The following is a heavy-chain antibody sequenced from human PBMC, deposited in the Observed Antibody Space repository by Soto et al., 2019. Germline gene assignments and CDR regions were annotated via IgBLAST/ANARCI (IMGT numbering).Heavy chain of an antibody. CDR1: GYTFTGYY. D-gene: IGHD2-2*01. V-gene: IGHV1-2*04. CDR3: ARVATPSEYCSSTSCGVEYAFDI. Sequence: QVQLVQSGAEVKKPGASVKVSCKASGYTFTGYYMHWVRQAPGQGLEWMGWINPNSGGTNYAQKFQGWVTMTRDTSISTAYMELSRLRSDDTAVYYCARVATPSEYCSSTSCGVEYAFDIWGQGTMVTVSS. J-gene: IGHJ3*02. CDR2: INPNSGGT.